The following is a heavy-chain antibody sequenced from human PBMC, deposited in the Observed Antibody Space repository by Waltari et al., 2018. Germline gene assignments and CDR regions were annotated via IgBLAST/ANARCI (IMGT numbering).Heavy chain of an antibody. CDR2: IIPISGTA. D-gene: IGHD1-7*01. Sequence: QVQLVQSGAEVKNPGSTLKVSCKPSGGPFSPYAISWVRRAPGQGLEWMGIIPISGTADYSQKFQGRITITADESTSTAYMELSGLKSDDTAVYYCATFGGNSNWFDPWGQGTLVTVSS. CDR1: GGPFSPYA. J-gene: IGHJ5*02. V-gene: IGHV1-69*01. CDR3: ATFGGNSNWFDP.